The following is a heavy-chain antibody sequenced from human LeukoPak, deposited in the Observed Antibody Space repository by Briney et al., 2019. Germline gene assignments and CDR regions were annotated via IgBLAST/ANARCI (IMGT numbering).Heavy chain of an antibody. V-gene: IGHV3-66*01. CDR3: ARRSGEGYF. J-gene: IGHJ4*02. CDR2: IYRGGDT. CDR1: GFTVSSNY. Sequence: PGGSLRLSGAVSGFTVSSNYMTRVCQAPGKGLEWLSVIYRGGDTYYADSVHRRFTNSSDNSRNPLYLQMNFLRADDTAVYYCARRSGEGYFWGQGTLVSVSS. D-gene: IGHD1-26*01.